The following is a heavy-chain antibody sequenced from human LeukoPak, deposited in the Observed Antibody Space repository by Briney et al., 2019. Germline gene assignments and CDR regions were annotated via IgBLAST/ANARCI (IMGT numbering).Heavy chain of an antibody. J-gene: IGHJ5*02. Sequence: GASVKVSCKASGYTFTGYYMHWVRQAPRQGLRWMGGINPNSGGTNYAQKFQGRVTMTRDTSISTAYMELSRLRSDDTAVYYCARSSGELRYFDWLFNWFDPWGQGTLVTVSS. CDR1: GYTFTGYY. CDR3: ARSSGELRYFDWLFNWFDP. CDR2: INPNSGGT. D-gene: IGHD3-9*01. V-gene: IGHV1-2*02.